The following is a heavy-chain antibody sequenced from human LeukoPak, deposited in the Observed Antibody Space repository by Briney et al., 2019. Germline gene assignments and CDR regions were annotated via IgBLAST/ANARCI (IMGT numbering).Heavy chain of an antibody. CDR3: ARESADYYYYYMDV. Sequence: PGGTLRLSCAASGFTDSSNYMSWVRHAPGKGLVWVSRINSDGSSTSYADSVKGRFTISRDNAKNTLYLQMNSLRAEDTAVYYCARESADYYYYYMDVWGKGTTVTISS. V-gene: IGHV3-74*01. CDR1: GFTDSSNY. CDR2: INSDGSST. J-gene: IGHJ6*03.